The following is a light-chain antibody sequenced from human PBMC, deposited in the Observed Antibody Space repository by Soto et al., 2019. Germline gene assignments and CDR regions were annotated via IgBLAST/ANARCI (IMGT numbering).Light chain of an antibody. J-gene: IGLJ1*01. Sequence: QSALTHPPSAAGSRGQSVTISCTGTKNDIGVYYFVSWYQHHPGKAPRLIIYEVVQRPSGVPDRFSGSKSGNTASLTVSGIQAADEADYFCQSYPASNTHVFG. CDR3: QSYPASNTHV. CDR2: EVV. V-gene: IGLV2-8*01. CDR1: KNDIGVYYF.